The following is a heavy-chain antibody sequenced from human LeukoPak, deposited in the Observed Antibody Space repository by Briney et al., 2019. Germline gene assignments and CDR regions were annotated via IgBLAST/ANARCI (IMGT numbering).Heavy chain of an antibody. D-gene: IGHD3-10*01. Sequence: GGSLRLSCAASGFTFISYEMNWVRQAPGKGLEWLSYISSSGNTIYYADSVKGRFTISRDNAKNSLYLQMNSLRAEDTAVYYCAKVTYGSGTYGAFDSWGQGTLVTVSS. CDR2: ISSSGNTI. V-gene: IGHV3-48*03. J-gene: IGHJ4*02. CDR1: GFTFISYE. CDR3: AKVTYGSGTYGAFDS.